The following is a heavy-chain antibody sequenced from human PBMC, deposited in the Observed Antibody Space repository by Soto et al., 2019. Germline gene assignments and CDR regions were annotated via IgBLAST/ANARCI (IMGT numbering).Heavy chain of an antibody. J-gene: IGHJ6*03. Sequence: SETLSLTCTVSGGSISSYYWSWIRQPPGKGLEWIGYIYYSGSTNYNPSLKSRVTISVDTSKNQFSLKLSSVTAADTAVYYCARRNFYYYYYDMDVWGKGTTVT. CDR1: GGSISSYY. V-gene: IGHV4-59*08. CDR3: ARRNFYYYYYDMDV. CDR2: IYYSGST. D-gene: IGHD4-4*01.